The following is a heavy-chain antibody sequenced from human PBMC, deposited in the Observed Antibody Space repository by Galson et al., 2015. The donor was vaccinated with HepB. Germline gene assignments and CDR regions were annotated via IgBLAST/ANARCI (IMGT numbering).Heavy chain of an antibody. CDR2: ISAYNGNT. D-gene: IGHD2-2*01. J-gene: IGHJ4*02. Sequence: SVKVSCKASGYTFTSYAMHWVRQAPGQGLEWMGWISAYNGNTNYAQKLQGRVTMTTDTSTSTAYMELRSLRSDDTAVYYCARIGTGCSSTSCHWGFDYWGQGTLVTVSS. CDR1: GYTFTSYA. CDR3: ARIGTGCSSTSCHWGFDY. V-gene: IGHV1-18*01.